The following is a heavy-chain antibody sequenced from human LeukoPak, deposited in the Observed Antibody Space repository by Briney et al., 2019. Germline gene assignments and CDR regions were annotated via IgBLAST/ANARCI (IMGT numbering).Heavy chain of an antibody. V-gene: IGHV3-23*01. Sequence: PGGSLRLSCVASGFMFSDFAMSWVRQAPGKGLEWVSGISDSGRGTYYRDSVKGRCIISRDNSKKTVYLQLNNLRVEDTALYFCAGHDIFISYSGQGMLVTVSS. CDR1: GFMFSDFA. CDR3: AGHDIFISY. J-gene: IGHJ4*02. CDR2: ISDSGRGT. D-gene: IGHD3-16*02.